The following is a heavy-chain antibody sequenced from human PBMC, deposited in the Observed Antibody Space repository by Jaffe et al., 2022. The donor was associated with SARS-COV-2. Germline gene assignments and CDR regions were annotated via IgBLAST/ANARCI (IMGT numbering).Heavy chain of an antibody. CDR2: INHSGST. CDR3: AREGRGRNWRRGRHNWFDP. CDR1: GGSFSGYY. Sequence: QVQLQQWGAGLLKPSETLSLTCAVYGGSFSGYYWSWIRQPPGKGLEWIGEINHSGSTNYNPSLKSRVTISVDTSKNQFSLKLSSVTAADTAVYYCAREGRGRNWRRGRHNWFDPWGQGTLVTVSS. D-gene: IGHD1-1*01. V-gene: IGHV4-34*01. J-gene: IGHJ5*02.